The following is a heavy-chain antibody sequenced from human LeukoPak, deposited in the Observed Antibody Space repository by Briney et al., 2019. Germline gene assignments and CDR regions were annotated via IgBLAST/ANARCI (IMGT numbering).Heavy chain of an antibody. Sequence: PSETLSLTCTVSGGSISSSSYYWGWIRQPPGKGLEWIGSIYYSGSTYYNPSLKSRVTISVDTSKNQFSLKLSSVTAADTAVYYCARSVLLWFGEPMGSDPWGQGTLVTVSS. CDR3: ARSVLLWFGEPMGSDP. CDR1: GGSISSSSYY. J-gene: IGHJ5*02. V-gene: IGHV4-39*01. CDR2: IYYSGST. D-gene: IGHD3-10*01.